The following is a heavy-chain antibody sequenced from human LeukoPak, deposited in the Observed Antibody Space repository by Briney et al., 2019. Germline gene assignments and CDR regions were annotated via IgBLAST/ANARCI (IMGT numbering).Heavy chain of an antibody. Sequence: SVKVSCKASGGNFSNYAIIWVRQAPGQGLEWMGGIIPIFSSPSYAQKFQDRVTITTDESTTTAYMELSSLRSEDTAVYYCARDSYNKSPWNFHYYYDLDVWGRGTTVTVSS. V-gene: IGHV1-69*05. CDR1: GGNFSNYA. D-gene: IGHD1-1*01. CDR3: ARDSYNKSPWNFHYYYDLDV. CDR2: IIPIFSSP. J-gene: IGHJ6*03.